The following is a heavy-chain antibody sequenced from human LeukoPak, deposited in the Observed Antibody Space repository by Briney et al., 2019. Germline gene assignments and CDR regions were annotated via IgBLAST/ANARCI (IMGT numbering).Heavy chain of an antibody. CDR2: IYYSGST. Sequence: SETLSLTCTVSGGSISSYYWSWIRQPPGKGLEWIGYIYYSGSTNYNPSLKSRVTISVDTSKNQFSLKLSSVTAADTAVYYCARHRLGTLFIAAAGTDWGQGTLVTVSS. V-gene: IGHV4-59*08. J-gene: IGHJ4*02. D-gene: IGHD6-13*01. CDR3: ARHRLGTLFIAAAGTD. CDR1: GGSISSYY.